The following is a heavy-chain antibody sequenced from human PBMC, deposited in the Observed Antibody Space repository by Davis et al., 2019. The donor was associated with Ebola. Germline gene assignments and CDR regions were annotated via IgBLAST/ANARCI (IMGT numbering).Heavy chain of an antibody. V-gene: IGHV3-9*01. D-gene: IGHD3-22*01. Sequence: SLQISCAASGFTFDDYAMHWVRQAPGKGLEWVSGISRNSGSIGYADSVKGRFTISRDNAKNSLYLQMNSLRAEDTALYYCAKADYDSSGYYYRWFDYWGQGTLVTVSS. CDR2: ISRNSGSI. CDR1: GFTFDDYA. CDR3: AKADYDSSGYYYRWFDY. J-gene: IGHJ4*02.